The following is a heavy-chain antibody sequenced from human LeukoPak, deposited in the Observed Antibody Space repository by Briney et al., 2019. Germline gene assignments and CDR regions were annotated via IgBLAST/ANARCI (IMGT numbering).Heavy chain of an antibody. CDR1: GFTFTTYA. J-gene: IGHJ4*02. D-gene: IGHD1-1*01. CDR3: ARLSGTSGTTSRVLHY. V-gene: IGHV3-23*01. CDR2: ICGSGDAT. Sequence: GGSLTLSCAASGFTFTTYAMPWVRRAPGMRLEWVSSICGSGDATYYADSVKGRFTISRDNSENTVYLQVSSLRAEDTAVYYCARLSGTSGTTSRVLHYWGQGALVTVSS.